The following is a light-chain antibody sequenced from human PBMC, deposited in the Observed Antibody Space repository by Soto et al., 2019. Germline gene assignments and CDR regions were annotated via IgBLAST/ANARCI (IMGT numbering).Light chain of an antibody. V-gene: IGLV2-14*01. CDR1: SSDFGGYNY. J-gene: IGLJ1*01. CDR2: DVS. Sequence: QSVLTQPASVSGSPGQSITISCTGTSSDFGGYNYVSGYQQHPGKAPKLMIYDVSNRPSGVSNRFSGSKSGNTASLTISGLQAEDEADYYCSSYTSSSTLGVFGTGTKVTVL. CDR3: SSYTSSSTLGV.